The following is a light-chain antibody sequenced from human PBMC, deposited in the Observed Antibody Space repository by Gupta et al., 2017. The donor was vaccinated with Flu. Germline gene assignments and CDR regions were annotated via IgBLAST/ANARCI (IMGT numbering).Light chain of an antibody. CDR3: QVCDSATV. J-gene: IGLJ1*01. CDR2: RDE. Sequence: SYGLTQPLSVSVALGQTAKITCEGDNIGSKIVHWYQQKPGQAPVLVIFRDEKRPSGIPERFSGSNSGNTATMMIRRAHDDAESDYFCQVCDSATVFGTGTTVTVL. V-gene: IGLV3-9*01. CDR1: NIGSKI.